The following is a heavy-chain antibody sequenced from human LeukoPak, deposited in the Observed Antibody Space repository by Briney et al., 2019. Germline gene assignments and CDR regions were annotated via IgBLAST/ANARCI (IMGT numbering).Heavy chain of an antibody. Sequence: GGSLRLSCTASGFTFSDYYMTWIRQAPGKGLEWVSCISSSGSTIFYADSVKGRFTISRDNARSSLFLQMNSLRAEDTAVYYCARVNRVTAIQELDYWGQGTLVTVSS. D-gene: IGHD2-21*02. J-gene: IGHJ4*02. CDR3: ARVNRVTAIQELDY. CDR1: GFTFSDYY. V-gene: IGHV3-11*01. CDR2: ISSSGSTI.